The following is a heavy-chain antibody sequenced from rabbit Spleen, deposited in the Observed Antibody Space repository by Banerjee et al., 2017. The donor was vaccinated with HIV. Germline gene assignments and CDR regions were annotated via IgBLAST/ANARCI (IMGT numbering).Heavy chain of an antibody. Sequence: QSLEESGGGLVKPGASLTLTCKASGFSFNSGYDMCWVRQAPGKGLEWIACVYAGVSFTTYYATWAKGRFTISKTSSTTMTLQMTSLTAADTATYFCARDTSSSFSSYGMNLWGPGTLVTVS. J-gene: IGHJ6*01. D-gene: IGHD1-1*01. CDR1: GFSFNSGYD. CDR2: VYAGVSFTT. CDR3: ARDTSSSFSSYGMNL. V-gene: IGHV1S40*01.